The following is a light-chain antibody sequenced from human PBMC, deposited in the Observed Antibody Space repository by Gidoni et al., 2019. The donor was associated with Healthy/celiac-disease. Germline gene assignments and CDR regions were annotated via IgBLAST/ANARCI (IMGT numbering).Light chain of an antibody. V-gene: IGLV2-14*04. CDR1: SSDVGGYNY. CDR3: SSYTSSSTLEV. Sequence: GSPGQSITISCTGTSSDVGGYNYVSWYQQHPGKAPKLMIYDVSNRPSGVSNRFSGSKSGNTASLTISGLQAEDEADYYCSSYTSSSTLEVFGGGTKLTVL. J-gene: IGLJ2*01. CDR2: DVS.